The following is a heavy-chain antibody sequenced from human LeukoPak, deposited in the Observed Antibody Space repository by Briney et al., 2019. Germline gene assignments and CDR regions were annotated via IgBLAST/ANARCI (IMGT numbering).Heavy chain of an antibody. Sequence: GRSLRLSCAASGFTFSSYAMHWVRQAPGKGLESVAIISYDGRNKYYADSAKGRFTISRDNSKNTFYLQMNSLRVDDAAHYYCARDRGYYGNGSFDVWGQGTMVTVSS. CDR1: GFTFSSYA. V-gene: IGHV3-30*04. D-gene: IGHD3-10*01. CDR2: ISYDGRNK. J-gene: IGHJ3*01. CDR3: ARDRGYYGNGSFDV.